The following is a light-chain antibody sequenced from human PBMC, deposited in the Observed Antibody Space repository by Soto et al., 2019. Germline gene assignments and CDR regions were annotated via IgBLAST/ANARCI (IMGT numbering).Light chain of an antibody. J-gene: IGKJ4*01. Sequence: EIVLTQSPATLSLSPGERATLSCRASQSVSNDLVWYHQKPGQAPTVLIYSASNRATARPARFSGSGAGTYFTLTISRLEPEDLAVYYCQQRTNSPPTFGGGTRVEMK. CDR1: QSVSND. CDR3: QQRTNSPPT. V-gene: IGKV3-11*01. CDR2: SAS.